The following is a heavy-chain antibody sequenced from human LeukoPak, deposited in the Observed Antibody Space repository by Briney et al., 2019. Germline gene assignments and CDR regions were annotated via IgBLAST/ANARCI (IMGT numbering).Heavy chain of an antibody. V-gene: IGHV3-23*01. J-gene: IGHJ5*02. D-gene: IGHD6-13*01. CDR3: AKGIAAAGTSPFDP. CDR1: GFTFSNYA. Sequence: GGSLRLSCSASGFTFSNYAMSWVRQAPGKGLEWVSTISGTGGSAKYADSVKGRFTFSIDNSKDTLYLQMNGLRAEDTAVYYCAKGIAAAGTSPFDPWGQGTLVTVSS. CDR2: ISGTGGSA.